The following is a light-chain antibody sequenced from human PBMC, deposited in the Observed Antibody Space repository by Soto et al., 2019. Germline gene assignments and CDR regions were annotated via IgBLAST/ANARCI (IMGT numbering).Light chain of an antibody. V-gene: IGLV2-23*01. CDR2: KGT. CDR3: CSSAPESTYV. CDR1: SDDVGAYNS. J-gene: IGLJ1*01. Sequence: QSALAQPASVSGSPGQSITISCTGTSDDVGAYNSVSWYQQLPHKAPQVILYKGTQRPSGVSSRFSASTSGNAASLTISGLQADDEADYFCCSSAPESTYVFGTGTKLTVL.